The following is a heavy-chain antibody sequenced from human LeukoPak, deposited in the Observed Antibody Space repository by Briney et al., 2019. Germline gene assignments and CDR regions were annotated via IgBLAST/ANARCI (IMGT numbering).Heavy chain of an antibody. CDR3: ARPRQKYYGGPYYFDY. CDR2: INHSGST. CDR1: GGSINDYY. D-gene: IGHD3-3*01. Sequence: SETLSLTCTVSGGSINDYYWSWIRQPPGKGLEWIGEINHSGSTNYNPSLKSRVTISVDTSKNQFSLKLSSVTAADTAVYYCARPRQKYYGGPYYFDYWGQGTLVTVSS. J-gene: IGHJ4*02. V-gene: IGHV4-34*01.